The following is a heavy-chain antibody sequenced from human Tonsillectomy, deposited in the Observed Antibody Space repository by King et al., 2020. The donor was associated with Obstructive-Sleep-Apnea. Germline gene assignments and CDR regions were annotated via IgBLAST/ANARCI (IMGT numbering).Heavy chain of an antibody. CDR2: ISAQSGNT. V-gene: IGHV1-18*04. J-gene: IGHJ4*02. D-gene: IGHD1-26*01. Sequence: QLVQSGAEVKKPGSSVKVSCEASGYTFPRHGISWVRQAPGQGLEWMGWISAQSGNTDYARRFEGRVAMTTDTSTSTAYMELRSLTSDDTAVYYCARGGRLGITGRWYFDYWGQGSLVTVSS. CDR3: ARGGRLGITGRWYFDY. CDR1: GYTFPRHG.